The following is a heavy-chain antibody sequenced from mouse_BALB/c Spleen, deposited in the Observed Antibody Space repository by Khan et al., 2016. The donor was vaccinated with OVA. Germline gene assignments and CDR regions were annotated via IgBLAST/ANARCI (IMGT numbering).Heavy chain of an antibody. D-gene: IGHD4-1*01. CDR1: GFSFSSYS. CDR3: ASHLTGSFAY. J-gene: IGHJ3*01. V-gene: IGHV5-6*01. Sequence: EVQVVESGGDLVKPGGSLKVSCAASGFSFSSYSMSWVRQSPDKRLEWVASISSDGDYTYYPDSVKGRFTISRDNAKNTLYLQMSSLKSEDTAIYYCASHLTGSFAYWGQGTLVPVSA. CDR2: ISSDGDYT.